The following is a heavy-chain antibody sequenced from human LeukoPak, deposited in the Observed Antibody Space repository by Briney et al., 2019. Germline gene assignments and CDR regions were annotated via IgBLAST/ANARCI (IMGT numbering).Heavy chain of an antibody. J-gene: IGHJ4*02. Sequence: GASVKVSCKASGFTFTSSAVQWVRQARGQRLEWIGWIVVGSGNTNYAQKFQERVTITRNTSINTAYMELSSLRSEGTAVYYCARAYSGSIRGSGYWGQGTLVTVSS. CDR3: ARAYSGSIRGSGY. CDR1: GFTFTSSA. D-gene: IGHD1-26*01. V-gene: IGHV1-58*01. CDR2: IVVGSGNT.